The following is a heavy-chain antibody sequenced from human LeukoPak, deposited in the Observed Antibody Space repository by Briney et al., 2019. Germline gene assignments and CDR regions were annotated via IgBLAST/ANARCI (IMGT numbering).Heavy chain of an antibody. D-gene: IGHD3-10*02. J-gene: IGHJ6*04. Sequence: GGSLRLSCAASGFTFVSYNMNWVRQAPGKGLEWASYISSSSSSIYYTGSVKGRFTVSRDSAKSSLYLQMNSLRAEDTAVYYCAELGITMIGGVWGKGTTVTISS. V-gene: IGHV3-48*01. CDR2: ISSSSSSI. CDR1: GFTFVSYN. CDR3: AELGITMIGGV.